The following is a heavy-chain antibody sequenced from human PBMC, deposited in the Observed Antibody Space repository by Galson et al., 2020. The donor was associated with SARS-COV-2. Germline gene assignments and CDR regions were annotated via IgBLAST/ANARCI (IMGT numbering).Heavy chain of an antibody. CDR2: TNWDGDDI. CDR1: GFTFDDHG. J-gene: IGHJ3*02. Sequence: GGSLRLSCAASGFTFDDHGMSWVRLVPGKGLEWVAGTNWDGDDIGYADSIKGRFIISRDNAKNFLFLQMNSLRSEDTALYYCARGEIFAPFDIWGQGTMVTVSS. CDR3: ARGEIFAPFDI. V-gene: IGHV3-20*04. D-gene: IGHD3-3*01.